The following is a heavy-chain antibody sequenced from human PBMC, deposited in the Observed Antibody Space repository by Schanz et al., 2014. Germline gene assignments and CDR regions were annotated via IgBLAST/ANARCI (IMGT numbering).Heavy chain of an antibody. CDR1: GFTLSSYA. D-gene: IGHD1-1*01. J-gene: IGHJ4*02. CDR3: ARGTDWNLHY. Sequence: QVQLVESGGGVVQPGRSLRLSCAAYGFTLSSYAIHWVRQAPGKGLEWVAVISDDGSNKYYADSVKGRFTISRDNSKNTLYLQMNTLRAEDTAVYYCARGTDWNLHYWGQGALVTVSA. V-gene: IGHV3-30-3*01. CDR2: ISDDGSNK.